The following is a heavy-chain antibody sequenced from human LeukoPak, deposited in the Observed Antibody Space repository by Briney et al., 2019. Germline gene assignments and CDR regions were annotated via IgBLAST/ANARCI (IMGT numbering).Heavy chain of an antibody. V-gene: IGHV3-30*03. D-gene: IGHD1-26*01. CDR1: GFTFSNYG. J-gene: IGHJ4*02. CDR2: ISYDGSNE. CDR3: ARAGIVGAAAYGY. Sequence: PGGSLRLSCAASGFTFSNYGMHWVRQAPGKGLEWVAVISYDGSNENSADSVKGRFTISRDNSKNTLYLQMNSLRAEDTAVYYCARAGIVGAAAYGYWGQGTLVTVSS.